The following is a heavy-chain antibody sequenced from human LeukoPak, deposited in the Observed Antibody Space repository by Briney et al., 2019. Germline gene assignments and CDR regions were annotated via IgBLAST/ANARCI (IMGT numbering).Heavy chain of an antibody. CDR3: ARRHSSSWYYFDY. V-gene: IGHV4-59*08. J-gene: IGHJ4*02. Sequence: PSETLSLTCTVSGASISSYYWSWIRQPPGKGLEWVGYVSYSGSTTYNPPLKSRVTISADTSKNQFSLKLSSVTAADTAVYYCARRHSSSWYYFDYWGQGTLVTASS. CDR1: GASISSYY. D-gene: IGHD6-13*01. CDR2: VSYSGST.